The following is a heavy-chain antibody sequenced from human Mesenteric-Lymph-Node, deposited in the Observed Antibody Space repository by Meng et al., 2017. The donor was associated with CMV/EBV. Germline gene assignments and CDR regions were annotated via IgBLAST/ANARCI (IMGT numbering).Heavy chain of an antibody. CDR3: AKTGYSNHVNWFDP. CDR1: GCTFSSNA. J-gene: IGHJ5*02. CDR2: SSGYGSIT. Sequence: SGCTFSSNAMTWVRQAPGKGLEWGSASSGYGSITYYVVSGKGRFTISRDNAKRTMYLQMNSLRVEDTAIYYCAKTGYSNHVNWFDPWGQGTLVTVSS. D-gene: IGHD4-11*01. V-gene: IGHV3-23*01.